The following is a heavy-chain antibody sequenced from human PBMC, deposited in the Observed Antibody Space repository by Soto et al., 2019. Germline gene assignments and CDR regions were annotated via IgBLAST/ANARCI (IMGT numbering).Heavy chain of an antibody. CDR2: IYYSGST. D-gene: IGHD3-10*01. Sequence: QVQLQESGPGLVKPSQTLSLTCTVSGDSISSDDYYWSWIRQSPGKGLEWIGYIYYSGSTYHNPSLKSRVTISVDTSKNQFSLNLSSVTAADTAVYFCVRDNGSGSSAFDYWGQGTLVTVSS. J-gene: IGHJ4*02. CDR3: VRDNGSGSSAFDY. CDR1: GDSISSDDYY. V-gene: IGHV4-30-4*01.